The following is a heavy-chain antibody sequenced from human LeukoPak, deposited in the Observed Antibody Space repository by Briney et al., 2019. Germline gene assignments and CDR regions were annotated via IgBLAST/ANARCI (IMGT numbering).Heavy chain of an antibody. CDR3: ARSPAGDYDSRPFDY. D-gene: IGHD3-22*01. CDR1: DYTFTSYG. Sequence: GASVKVSCKASDYTFTSYGISWVRQAPGQGLEWMGWISAYNGNTNYAQKLQGRVTMTTDTSTSTAYMELRSLRSDDTAVYYCARSPAGDYDSRPFDYWGQGTLVTVSS. CDR2: ISAYNGNT. J-gene: IGHJ4*02. V-gene: IGHV1-18*01.